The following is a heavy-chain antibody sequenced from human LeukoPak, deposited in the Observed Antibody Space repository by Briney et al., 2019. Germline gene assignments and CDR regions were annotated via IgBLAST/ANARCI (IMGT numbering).Heavy chain of an antibody. CDR2: INPDSGGT. Sequence: GASVKVSCKASGYTFTDYYMHWVRQAPGQGLEWMGWINPDSGGTNYAQRFQGRVTMTRDTSISTAYMELSRLRSDDTAVYYCARGGRYSSSWYERYYYYYYMDVWGKGTTVTVSS. J-gene: IGHJ6*03. V-gene: IGHV1-2*02. CDR1: GYTFTDYY. CDR3: ARGGRYSSSWYERYYYYYYMDV. D-gene: IGHD6-13*01.